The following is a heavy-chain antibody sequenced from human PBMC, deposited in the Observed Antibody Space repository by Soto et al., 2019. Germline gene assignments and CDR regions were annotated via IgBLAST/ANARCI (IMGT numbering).Heavy chain of an antibody. CDR2: IIPIFGTA. J-gene: IGHJ4*02. D-gene: IGHD1-26*01. Sequence: QVQLVQSGAEVKKPGSSVKVSCKASGGTFSSYSINWVRQAPGQGLEWMGEIIPIFGTANYAQKFQGRVTIAADESTSTAYMELSSLRSEDTAVYYCARDGGRHSGGIDYGGQGTLVTVSS. CDR1: GGTFSSYS. V-gene: IGHV1-69*01. CDR3: ARDGGRHSGGIDY.